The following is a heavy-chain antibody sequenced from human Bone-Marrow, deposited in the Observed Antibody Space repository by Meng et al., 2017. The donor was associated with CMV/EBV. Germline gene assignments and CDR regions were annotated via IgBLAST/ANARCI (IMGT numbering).Heavy chain of an antibody. J-gene: IGHJ4*02. V-gene: IGHV3-20*04. Sequence: SCAASGFTFDDYGMSWVRQAPGKGLEWVSGINWNGGSTGYADSVKGRFTISRDNAKNSLYLQMNSLRAEDTALYYCARDALGYYYDSSGYPGYWGQGTLVTVSS. D-gene: IGHD3-22*01. CDR2: INWNGGST. CDR1: GFTFDDYG. CDR3: ARDALGYYYDSSGYPGY.